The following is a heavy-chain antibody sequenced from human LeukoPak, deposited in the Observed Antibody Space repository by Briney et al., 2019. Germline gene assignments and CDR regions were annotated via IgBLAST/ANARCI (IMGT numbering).Heavy chain of an antibody. D-gene: IGHD2-15*01. Sequence: GGSLRLSCAASGFTFSNYDMHWVRQPTGKGLEWVSAIGTAGDTYYADSVKGRFTISRDNSKNTLYLQMNSLRAEDTAVYYCARALMCSGGSCYSLWGQGTLVTVSS. J-gene: IGHJ4*02. CDR2: IGTAGDT. CDR3: ARALMCSGGSCYSL. V-gene: IGHV3-13*01. CDR1: GFTFSNYD.